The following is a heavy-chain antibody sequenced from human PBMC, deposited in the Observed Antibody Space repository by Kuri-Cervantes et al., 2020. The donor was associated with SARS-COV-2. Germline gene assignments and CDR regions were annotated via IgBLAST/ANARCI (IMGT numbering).Heavy chain of an antibody. D-gene: IGHD5-18*01. CDR2: INHSGST. CDR3: ARGVDVDTAMVPYFDL. J-gene: IGHJ2*01. Sequence: GSLRLSCTVSGGSISSSSYYWSWIRQPPGKGLEWIGEINHSGSTNYNPSLKSRVTISVDTSKNQFSLKLSSVTAADTAVYYCARGVDVDTAMVPYFDLWGRGTLVTVSS. V-gene: IGHV4-39*07. CDR1: GGSISSSSYY.